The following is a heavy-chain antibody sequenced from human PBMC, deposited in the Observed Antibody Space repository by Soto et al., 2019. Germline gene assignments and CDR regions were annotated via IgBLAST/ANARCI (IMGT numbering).Heavy chain of an antibody. J-gene: IGHJ3*02. Sequence: SETLSLTCTVSGGSISSSSYYWGWIRQPPGKGLEWIGSIYYSGSTYYNPSLKSRVTISVDTSKNQFSLKLSSVTAADTAVYYCARNRIYSGSYLHDAFDIWGQGTMVTVSS. CDR2: IYYSGST. CDR3: ARNRIYSGSYLHDAFDI. CDR1: GGSISSSSYY. V-gene: IGHV4-39*01. D-gene: IGHD1-26*01.